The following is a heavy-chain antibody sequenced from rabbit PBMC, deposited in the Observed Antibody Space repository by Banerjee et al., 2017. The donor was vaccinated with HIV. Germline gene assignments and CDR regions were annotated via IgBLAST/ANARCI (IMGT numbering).Heavy chain of an antibody. CDR2: INAGSSGGT. J-gene: IGHJ3*01. CDR1: GFTLSSYW. D-gene: IGHD1-1*01. Sequence: QSLVESGGGLVQPEGSLTLTCTASGFTLSSYWMCWVRQAPGKGLEWIACINAGSSGGTYYASWAKGRFTISKTSSTTVTLQMTSLTAADTATYFCARSSDYFTRLDLWGPGTLVTVS. CDR3: ARSSDYFTRLDL. V-gene: IGHV1S40*01.